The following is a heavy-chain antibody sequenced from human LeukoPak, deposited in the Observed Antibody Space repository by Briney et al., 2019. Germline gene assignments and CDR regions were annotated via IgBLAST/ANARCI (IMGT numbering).Heavy chain of an antibody. CDR1: GFSLSTSGVG. CDR3: AHRGLDDYVWGSYRFLNWFDP. CDR2: IYWDDDK. V-gene: IGHV2-5*02. J-gene: IGHJ5*02. Sequence: SGPTLVNPTQTLTLTCTFSGFSLSTSGVGVGWIRQPPGKALEWLALIYWDDDKRYSPSLKSRLTITKDTSKNQVVLTMTNMDPVDTATYYCAHRGLDDYVWGSYRFLNWFDPWGQGTLVTASS. D-gene: IGHD3-16*02.